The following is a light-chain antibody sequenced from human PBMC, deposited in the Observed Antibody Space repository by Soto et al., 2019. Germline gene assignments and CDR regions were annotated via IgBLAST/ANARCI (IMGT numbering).Light chain of an antibody. J-gene: IGKJ1*01. CDR2: KAS. CDR1: QSISSW. Sequence: IQVTQSPSTLSASVGDRVTITCRASQSISSWLAWYQQKPGKAPKLLIYKASSLESGVPSRFSGSGSGTEFTLTISSLQPDDFAPYYCQHYNSHPWTFGQGTKVDTK. V-gene: IGKV1-5*03. CDR3: QHYNSHPWT.